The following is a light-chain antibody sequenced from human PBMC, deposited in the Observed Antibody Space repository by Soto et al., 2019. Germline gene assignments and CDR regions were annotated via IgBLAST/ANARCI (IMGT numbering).Light chain of an antibody. CDR2: DVN. Sequence: QAVVTQEPSLTVSPGGTVTLTCGSSTGAVTSGHYPYWFQQKPGQAPRTLIYDVNNKHSWTPARFSGSLLGGKAALTLSGAQLGDEAKYFSFLPNSGTVVFGGGTK. CDR1: TGAVTSGHY. CDR3: FLPNSGTVV. J-gene: IGLJ2*01. V-gene: IGLV7-46*01.